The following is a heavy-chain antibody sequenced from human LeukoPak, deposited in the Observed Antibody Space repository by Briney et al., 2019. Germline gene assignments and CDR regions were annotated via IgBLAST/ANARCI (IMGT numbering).Heavy chain of an antibody. D-gene: IGHD3-16*01. V-gene: IGHV4-59*08. CDR2: IYSSGPS. CDR1: GGSISGYY. CDR3: ARHFGSTQDYFDL. Sequence: SETLSLTCTVSGGSISGYYWTWIRQPPGKGLDWVANIYSSGPSNYNPSLQSRLTISVDTSKNQVSLRLTSVTAADTAIYYCARHFGSTQDYFDLWGQGILVTVSS. J-gene: IGHJ4*02.